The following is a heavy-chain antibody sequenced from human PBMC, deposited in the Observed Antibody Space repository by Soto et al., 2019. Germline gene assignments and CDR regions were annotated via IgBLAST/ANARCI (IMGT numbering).Heavy chain of an antibody. D-gene: IGHD3-10*01. Sequence: QITLKESGPTLVKPTQTLTLTCTFSGFSLNTRDLGVGWIRQPPGKALEWLALIYWDDYKHYSPSLKSRLTIXXDTSKNQVVLTVTDMDPVDTATYYCAQKGRGYFDYWGQGTLVTVSS. V-gene: IGHV2-5*02. CDR1: GFSLNTRDLG. CDR2: IYWDDYK. CDR3: AQKGRGYFDY. J-gene: IGHJ4*02.